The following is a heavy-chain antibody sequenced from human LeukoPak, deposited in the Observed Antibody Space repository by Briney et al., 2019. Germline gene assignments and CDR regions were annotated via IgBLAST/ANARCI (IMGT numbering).Heavy chain of an antibody. CDR1: GDSISSSSYY. V-gene: IGHV4-39*01. J-gene: IGHJ4*02. Sequence: PSETLSLTCTVSGDSISSSSYYWGWLRQPPGKGLEWIGTIHSGGNTYYNPSLKSRVTISVDTSKNQSSVKLYSVTAADTAVYFCARPAGWLPRYYFEYWGQGTLVTVSS. CDR2: IHSGGNT. D-gene: IGHD5-24*01. CDR3: ARPAGWLPRYYFEY.